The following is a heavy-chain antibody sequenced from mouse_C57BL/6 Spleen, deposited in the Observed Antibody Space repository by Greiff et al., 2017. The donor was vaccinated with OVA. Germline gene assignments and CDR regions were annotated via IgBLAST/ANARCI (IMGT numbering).Heavy chain of an antibody. CDR1: GFTFSDYG. CDR2: ISSGSSTI. D-gene: IGHD1-1*01. J-gene: IGHJ2*01. CDR3: ARNYGSLHYLDY. V-gene: IGHV5-17*01. Sequence: EVKLMESGGGLVKPGGSLKLSCAASGFTFSDYGMHWVRQAPEKGLEWVAYISSGSSTIYYADTVKGRFTISRDNAKNTLFLQMTSLRSEDTAMYYCARNYGSLHYLDYWGQGTTLTVSS.